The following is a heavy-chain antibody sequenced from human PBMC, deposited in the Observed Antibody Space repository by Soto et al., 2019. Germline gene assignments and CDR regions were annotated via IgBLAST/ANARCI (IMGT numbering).Heavy chain of an antibody. Sequence: EVQLLESGGGLVQPGGSLRLSCAASGFTFSSYAMSWVRQAPGKGLEWVSAISGSGGSTYYADSVKGRFTISRDNSKNTLYLQMSSLSAEDTAVYYCAKDLFLTGYHDYWGQGTLVTVSS. D-gene: IGHD3-9*01. V-gene: IGHV3-23*01. CDR2: ISGSGGST. CDR3: AKDLFLTGYHDY. J-gene: IGHJ4*02. CDR1: GFTFSSYA.